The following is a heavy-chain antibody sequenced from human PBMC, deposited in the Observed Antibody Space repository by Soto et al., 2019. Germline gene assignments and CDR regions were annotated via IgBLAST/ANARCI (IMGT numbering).Heavy chain of an antibody. D-gene: IGHD1-26*01. CDR2: ISPIFGTA. Sequence: SVKVSCKASGGTLSSYTFSWVRQAPGQVLEGMGGISPIFGTADYAQKFQGRLAITADASTSTAYMELSSLRSEDTAVYYCAREGFSGSYFPNWGQGTLVTVSS. CDR1: GGTLSSYT. J-gene: IGHJ1*01. V-gene: IGHV1-69*13. CDR3: AREGFSGSYFPN.